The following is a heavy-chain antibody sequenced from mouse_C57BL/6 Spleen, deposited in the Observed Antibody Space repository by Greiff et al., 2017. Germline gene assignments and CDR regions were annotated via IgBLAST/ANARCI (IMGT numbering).Heavy chain of an antibody. V-gene: IGHV6-6*01. J-gene: IGHJ1*03. CDR2: IRNKANNHAT. CDR3: TGATSYYSNYGRYFDV. D-gene: IGHD2-5*01. Sequence: EVMLVESGGGLVQPGGSMKLSCAASGFTFSDAWMDWVRQSPEKGLEWVAEIRNKANNHATYYAESVKGRFTISRDDSKSSVYLQMNSLRAEDTGIYYCTGATSYYSNYGRYFDVWGTGTTVTVSS. CDR1: GFTFSDAW.